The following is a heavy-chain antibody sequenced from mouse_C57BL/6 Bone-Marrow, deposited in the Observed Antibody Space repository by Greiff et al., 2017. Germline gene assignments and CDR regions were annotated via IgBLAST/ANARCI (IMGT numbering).Heavy chain of an antibody. Sequence: QVHVKQPGAELVKPGASVKQSCKASGYTFTSYWMHWVKQRPGRGLEWIGRIDPNSGGTKYNEKFKSKATLTVDKPSSTAYMQLSSLTSEDSAVYYCARGRLSRGYFDYWGQGTTLTVSS. V-gene: IGHV1-72*01. J-gene: IGHJ2*01. CDR3: ARGRLSRGYFDY. CDR2: IDPNSGGT. D-gene: IGHD1-1*02. CDR1: GYTFTSYW.